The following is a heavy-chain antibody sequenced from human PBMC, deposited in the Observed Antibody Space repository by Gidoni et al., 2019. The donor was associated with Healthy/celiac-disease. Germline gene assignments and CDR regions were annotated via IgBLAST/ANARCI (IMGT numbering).Heavy chain of an antibody. J-gene: IGHJ4*02. Sequence: QVQLVESGADVVQPGRSLRLSCAASRFSLSSYGRHWVRQPPGKGLEWVAVIWYDGSNKYYSDSVKGLFTISRDNSKNTLYLQMNSLRAEDTAVYYCARDQERDYGDFDYWVQGTLVTVSS. CDR1: RFSLSSYG. CDR2: IWYDGSNK. CDR3: ARDQERDYGDFDY. V-gene: IGHV3-33*01. D-gene: IGHD4-17*01.